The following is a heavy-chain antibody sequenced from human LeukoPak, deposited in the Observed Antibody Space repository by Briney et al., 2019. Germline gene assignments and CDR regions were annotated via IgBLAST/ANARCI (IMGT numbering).Heavy chain of an antibody. J-gene: IGHJ6*03. CDR3: ARDPENIVVVPAARPVYYYYYMDV. CDR2: ISSSSSYI. D-gene: IGHD2-2*01. V-gene: IGHV3-21*01. CDR1: GFTFSSYS. Sequence: GGSLRLSCAASGFTFSSYSMNWVRQAPGKGLEWVSSISSSSSYIYYADSVKGRFTISRDNAKNSLYLQMNSLRAEDTAVYYCARDPENIVVVPAARPVYYYYYMDVWGKGATVTVSS.